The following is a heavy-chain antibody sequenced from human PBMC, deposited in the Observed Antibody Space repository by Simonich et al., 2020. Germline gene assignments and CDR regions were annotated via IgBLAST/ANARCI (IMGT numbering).Heavy chain of an antibody. D-gene: IGHD2-15*01. CDR1: GLTFEDYD. V-gene: IGHV3-9*01. CDR3: AKDSGYCSGGSCYYFDY. Sequence: EVQLVESGGGLVQTGRSLSLSCEASGLTFEDYDLHWVRHVQAKGLGWCSEIRWNSGSRGDADAVKDRFTISRDNAKNSLYLQMNSLRAEDTALYYCAKDSGYCSGGSCYYFDYWGQGTLVTVSS. J-gene: IGHJ4*02. CDR2: IRWNSGSR.